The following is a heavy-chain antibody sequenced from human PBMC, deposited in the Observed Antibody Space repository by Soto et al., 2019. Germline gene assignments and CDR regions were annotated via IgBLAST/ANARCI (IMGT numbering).Heavy chain of an antibody. CDR1: GFTFSSYA. D-gene: IGHD1-26*01. CDR2: IGASGAGT. Sequence: GGSLRLSCGASGFTFSSYAMSWVRQAPGKGLEWVSGIGASGAGTYYADSVKGWFIISRDNSKNTLHLQMNSLRAEDTAVYYCALRKTGSYFDYWGQGTLVTVSS. J-gene: IGHJ4*02. CDR3: ALRKTGSYFDY. V-gene: IGHV3-23*01.